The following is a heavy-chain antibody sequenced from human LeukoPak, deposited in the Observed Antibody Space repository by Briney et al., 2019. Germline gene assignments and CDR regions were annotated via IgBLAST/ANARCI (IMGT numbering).Heavy chain of an antibody. CDR1: GFTFSSYA. CDR2: ISGSGGST. V-gene: IGHV3-23*01. J-gene: IGHJ5*02. D-gene: IGHD3-9*01. Sequence: PGGSLRLSCAASGFTFSSYAMSWVRQAPGKGLEWVSAISGSGGSTYYADSVKGRFTISRDNSKNTLYLQMNSLRAEDTAVYYCAKGQTGYYMKWLDPWGQGTLVTVSS. CDR3: AKGQTGYYMKWLDP.